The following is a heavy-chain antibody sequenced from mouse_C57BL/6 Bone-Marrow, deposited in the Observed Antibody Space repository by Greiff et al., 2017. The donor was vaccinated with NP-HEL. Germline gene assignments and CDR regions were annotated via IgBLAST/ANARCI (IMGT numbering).Heavy chain of an antibody. CDR2: ISYSGST. CDR3: ARRDYGSFFDY. D-gene: IGHD1-1*01. CDR1: GYSITSGYD. J-gene: IGHJ2*01. V-gene: IGHV3-1*01. Sequence: DVQLQESGPGMVKPSQSLSLTCTVTGYSITSGYDWHWIRHFPGNKLEWMGYISYSGSTNYNPSLKSRISITHDTSKNHFFLKLNSVTTEDTATYYCARRDYGSFFDYWGQGTTLTVSS.